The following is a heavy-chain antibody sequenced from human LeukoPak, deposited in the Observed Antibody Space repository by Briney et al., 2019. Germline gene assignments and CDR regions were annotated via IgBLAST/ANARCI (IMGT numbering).Heavy chain of an antibody. V-gene: IGHV3-23*01. D-gene: IGHD6-13*01. CDR1: GFTFSNYA. J-gene: IGHJ5*02. CDR3: AKGPYSSSFWFDP. Sequence: PGGSLRLSCAASGFTFSNYAMNWVRRAPGKGLEWVSAITGSGGSTYYADTVKGRFTISRDNSKNTLHLQMNSLRAEDTAVYYCAKGPYSSSFWFDPWGQGTLSPSPQ. CDR2: ITGSGGST.